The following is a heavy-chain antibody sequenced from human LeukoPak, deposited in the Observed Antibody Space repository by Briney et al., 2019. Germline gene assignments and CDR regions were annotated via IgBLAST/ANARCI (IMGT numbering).Heavy chain of an antibody. V-gene: IGHV3-33*08. CDR1: GFTFSSYW. Sequence: GGSLRLSCAASGFTFSSYWMSWVRQAPGKGLEWVAVIWYDGSNKYYADSVKGRFTISRDNSKNTLYLQMNSLRAEDTAVYYCARDPAAVAGTGGFDYWGQGTLVTVSS. CDR2: IWYDGSNK. J-gene: IGHJ4*02. D-gene: IGHD6-19*01. CDR3: ARDPAAVAGTGGFDY.